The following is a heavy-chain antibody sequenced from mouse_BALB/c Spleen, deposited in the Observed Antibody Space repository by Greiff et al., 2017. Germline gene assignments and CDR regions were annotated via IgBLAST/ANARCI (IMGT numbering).Heavy chain of an antibody. CDR1: GYTFSSYW. CDR3: ARKKGSLFFAY. CDR2: ILPGSGST. V-gene: IGHV1-9*01. Sequence: VMLVESGAELMKPGASVKISCKATGYTFSSYWIEWVKQRPGHGLEWIGEILPGSGSTNYNEKFKGKATFTADTSSNTAYMQLSSLTSEDSAVYYCARKKGSLFFAYWGQGTLVTVSA. J-gene: IGHJ3*01.